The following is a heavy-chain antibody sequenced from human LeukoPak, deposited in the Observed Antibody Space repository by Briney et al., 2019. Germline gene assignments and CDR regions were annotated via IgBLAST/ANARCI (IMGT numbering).Heavy chain of an antibody. V-gene: IGHV1-69*05. CDR1: GGTFSSYA. Sequence: ASVKVSCKASGGTFSSYAISWVRQAPGQGLEWMGGIIPIFGTASYAQKFQGRVTITTDESTSTAYMELSSLRSEDTAVYYCARVGREQLGPWAHHPFDYWGQGTLVTVSS. J-gene: IGHJ4*02. CDR2: IIPIFGTA. D-gene: IGHD6-6*01. CDR3: ARVGREQLGPWAHHPFDY.